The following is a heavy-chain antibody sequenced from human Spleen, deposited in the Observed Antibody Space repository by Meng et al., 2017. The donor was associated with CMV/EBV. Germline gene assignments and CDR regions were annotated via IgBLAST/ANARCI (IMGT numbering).Heavy chain of an antibody. J-gene: IGHJ6*02. Sequence: SETLSLTCTVSGGSISSFYWTWIRQPPGKGLEWIGYIYYSGSTNYNPSLKSRVTISIDTSKNQFSLKLSSVTAADTAVYYCASRYYGMDVWGQGITVTVSS. V-gene: IGHV4-59*01. CDR2: IYYSGST. CDR1: GGSISSFY. CDR3: ASRYYGMDV.